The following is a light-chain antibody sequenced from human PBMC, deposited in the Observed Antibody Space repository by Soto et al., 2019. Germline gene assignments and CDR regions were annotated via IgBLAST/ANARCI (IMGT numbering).Light chain of an antibody. Sequence: SSELTQPLSVSVALGQTASITCGGNNIETKNVQWYQQKPGQAPVLVMFRDTNRPSGIPERFSGSNSGNTATLTISRAQAGDEADYYCQVWDSSTVFGGGTKLTVL. CDR2: RDT. CDR3: QVWDSSTV. J-gene: IGLJ3*02. CDR1: NIETKN. V-gene: IGLV3-9*01.